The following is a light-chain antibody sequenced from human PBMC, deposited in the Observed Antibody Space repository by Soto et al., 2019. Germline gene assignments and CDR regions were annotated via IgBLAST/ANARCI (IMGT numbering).Light chain of an antibody. Sequence: DIQLTQSPSFLSASVGDRVTITCRASQGISSYLAWYQQKPGKAPKLLIYAASILQSGVPSRFSGSGSGTEFTLIISSLQPEDFATYFCQQLDHYILTFGGGTKVEIK. V-gene: IGKV1-9*01. CDR3: QQLDHYILT. J-gene: IGKJ4*01. CDR1: QGISSY. CDR2: AAS.